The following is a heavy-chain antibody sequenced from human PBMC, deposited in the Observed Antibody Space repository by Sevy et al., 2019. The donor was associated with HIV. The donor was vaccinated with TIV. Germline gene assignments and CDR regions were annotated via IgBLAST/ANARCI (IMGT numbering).Heavy chain of an antibody. J-gene: IGHJ4*02. CDR3: ATTLTTYPYFFQF. CDR1: GYIFAHYW. V-gene: IGHV5-51*01. CDR2: VYPGDSDT. D-gene: IGHD4-17*01. Sequence: GESLKISCTASGYIFAHYWIGWVRHMPGKDLEWVGMVYPGDSDTRYSPSFEGHVAISADKSTNTAYLQTSVLKASDTAIYYCATTLTTYPYFFQFWGQGTPVTVSS.